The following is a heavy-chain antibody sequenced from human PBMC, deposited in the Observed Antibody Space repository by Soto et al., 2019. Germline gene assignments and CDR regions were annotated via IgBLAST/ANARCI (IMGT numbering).Heavy chain of an antibody. CDR2: IKRKTDGGTT. V-gene: IGHV3-15*07. J-gene: IGHJ6*04. D-gene: IGHD3-3*01. CDR3: TRVLATIFGVVIPGLYGMAV. Sequence: ISKTTGKGLEWVGRIKRKTDGGTTDYAAPVKGRFTISRDDSKNTLYLQMNSLKTEDTAVYYCTRVLATIFGVVIPGLYGMAVWGKGTTVTVSS.